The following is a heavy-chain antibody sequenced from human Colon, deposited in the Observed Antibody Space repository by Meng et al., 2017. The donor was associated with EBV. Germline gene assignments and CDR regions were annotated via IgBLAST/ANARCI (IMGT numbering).Heavy chain of an antibody. V-gene: IGHV4-4*02. CDR1: GGSISISNW. J-gene: IGHJ2*01. Sequence: HLGESGHRLVAQSEPLALPLPVSGGSISISNWWAWVRQSQEKGLEWIGEIFHSGLTNYNPSLQSRVTISVNKSKNQFSLEVSSVTAADTAIYYCMRDLLVLEKNEVWGRGTLVTVSS. CDR3: MRDLLVLEKNEV. CDR2: IFHSGLT. D-gene: IGHD1-1*01.